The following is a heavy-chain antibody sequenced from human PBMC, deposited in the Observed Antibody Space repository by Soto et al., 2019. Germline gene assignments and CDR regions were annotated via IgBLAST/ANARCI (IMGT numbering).Heavy chain of an antibody. CDR3: ARLTPGYSSGWFIDY. CDR1: GGSISSGDYY. V-gene: IGHV4-30-4*01. Sequence: SETLSLTCTVSGGSISSGDYYWSWIRQLPEKGLEWIGYIYYSGSTYYNPSLKSRVTISVDTSKNQFSLKLSSVTAADTAVYYCARLTPGYSSGWFIDYWGQGTLVTVSS. D-gene: IGHD6-19*01. J-gene: IGHJ4*02. CDR2: IYYSGST.